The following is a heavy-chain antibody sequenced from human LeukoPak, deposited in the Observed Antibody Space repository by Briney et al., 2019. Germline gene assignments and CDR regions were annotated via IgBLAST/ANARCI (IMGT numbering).Heavy chain of an antibody. CDR1: GFTMSNYG. Sequence: GGSLRLSCAASGFTMSNYGVSWVRQAPGKGLEWVSGIRSAVDTTHYADSVKGRFIISRDNSKNTLSLQLNSLRPEDTAVYYCAKEGPYWYFDLWGRGTLVTVSS. V-gene: IGHV3-23*01. CDR2: IRSAVDTT. J-gene: IGHJ2*01. CDR3: AKEGPYWYFDL.